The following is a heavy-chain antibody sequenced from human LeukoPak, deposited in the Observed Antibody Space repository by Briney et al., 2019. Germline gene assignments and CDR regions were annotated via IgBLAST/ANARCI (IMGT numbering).Heavy chain of an antibody. CDR2: ISSSGSYI. Sequence: GGSLRLSCAASRLTFSSYSMNWVRQAPGKGLEWVSSISSSGSYIYYADSVKGRFTISRDNAKNSLYLQMNSLRAEDTAVYYCARAHYYDSSGLDFWGQGTLVTVSS. V-gene: IGHV3-21*01. CDR3: ARAHYYDSSGLDF. J-gene: IGHJ4*02. CDR1: RLTFSSYS. D-gene: IGHD3-22*01.